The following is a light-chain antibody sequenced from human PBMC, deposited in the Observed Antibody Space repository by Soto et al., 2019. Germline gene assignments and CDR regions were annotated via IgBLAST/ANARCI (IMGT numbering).Light chain of an antibody. Sequence: EIVLTQSPATLSLSPGERATLSCRASQSVSSYLAWYQQKPGQAPRLLIYDASNRATGIPARFSGSGSGPDFTLTISSLDPEDFAVYYCQQRSNWPQYTFGQGTKLEIK. CDR1: QSVSSY. CDR2: DAS. V-gene: IGKV3-11*01. CDR3: QQRSNWPQYT. J-gene: IGKJ2*01.